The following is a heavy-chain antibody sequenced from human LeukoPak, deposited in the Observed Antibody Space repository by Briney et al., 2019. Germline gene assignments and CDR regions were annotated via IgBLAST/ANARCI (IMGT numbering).Heavy chain of an antibody. CDR3: AKDLNSYGSYNWFDP. V-gene: IGHV3-23*01. D-gene: IGHD5-18*01. CDR1: GFTFSSYG. Sequence: PGETLRLSCAASGFTFSSYGMTWVRQAPGKGLEWVSAISGSGGSTYYADSVKGRFTISRDNAKNSLYLQMNSLRAEDTAVYYCAKDLNSYGSYNWFDPWGQGTLVTVSS. J-gene: IGHJ5*02. CDR2: ISGSGGST.